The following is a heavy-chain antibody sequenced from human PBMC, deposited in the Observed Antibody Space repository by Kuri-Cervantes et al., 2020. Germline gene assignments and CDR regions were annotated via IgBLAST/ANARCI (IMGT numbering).Heavy chain of an antibody. CDR1: GFTFNAFG. CDR3: ARRGFNTSLYYYYMDV. D-gene: IGHD2-2*01. V-gene: IGHV3-48*01. Sequence: GGSLRLSCAASGFTFNAFGMNWVRQAPGKGLEWISYISTRSSTIYYADSLKGRITISRDNAKNSLYLQMNNLRAEDSAVYYCARRGFNTSLYYYYMDVWGKGTTVTVSS. CDR2: ISTRSSTI. J-gene: IGHJ6*03.